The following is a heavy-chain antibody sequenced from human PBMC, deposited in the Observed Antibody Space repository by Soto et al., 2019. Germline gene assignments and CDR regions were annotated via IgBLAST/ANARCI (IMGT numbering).Heavy chain of an antibody. Sequence: EVQLVESGGGLVKPGGSLRLSCAASGFTFSSYSMNWVRQAPGKGLEWVSSISSSSSYIYYADSVKGRFTISRDNAKNSLYLQMNGLRAEDTAVYYCAKSRSPGGSGYNWNDVYYYYGMDVWGQGTTVTVSS. CDR3: AKSRSPGGSGYNWNDVYYYYGMDV. V-gene: IGHV3-21*01. D-gene: IGHD1-20*01. CDR1: GFTFSSYS. CDR2: ISSSSSYI. J-gene: IGHJ6*02.